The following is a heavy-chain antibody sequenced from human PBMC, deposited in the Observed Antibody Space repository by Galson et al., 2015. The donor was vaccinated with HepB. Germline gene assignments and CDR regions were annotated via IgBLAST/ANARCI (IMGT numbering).Heavy chain of an antibody. Sequence: SLRHSCAASGFAFSDHYMRWTRQAPGKGLACSSYFSGSGRNISLADSVTGRFATYYADSVWGRFTNSRDNADNSLCLQMNSLRAEDTAVYFCARVQGTKTVTDFYGMDVWGQGTTVTVSS. CDR1: GFAFSDHY. D-gene: IGHD4-17*01. V-gene: IGHV3-11*01. CDR2: FSGSGRNISLADSVTGRFAT. J-gene: IGHJ6*02. CDR3: ARVQGTKTVTDFYGMDV.